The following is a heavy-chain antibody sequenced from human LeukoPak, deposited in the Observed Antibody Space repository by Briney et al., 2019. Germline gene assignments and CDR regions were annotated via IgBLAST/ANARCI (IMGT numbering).Heavy chain of an antibody. CDR1: GYTFTSYG. V-gene: IGHV1-18*01. J-gene: IGHJ5*02. Sequence: ASVKVSCRASGYTFTSYGISWVRQAPGQGLEWMGWISAYNGNTNYAQKLQGRVTMTTDTSTSTAYMELRSLRSDDTAVYYCARDRQTVSYYDFWSGYYTGWFDPWGQGTLVTVSS. CDR3: ARDRQTVSYYDFWSGYYTGWFDP. D-gene: IGHD3-3*01. CDR2: ISAYNGNT.